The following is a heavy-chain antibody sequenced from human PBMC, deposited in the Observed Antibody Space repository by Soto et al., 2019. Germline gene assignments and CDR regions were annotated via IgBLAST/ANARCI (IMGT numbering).Heavy chain of an antibody. CDR1: GGSISSYY. Sequence: SETLSLTCTVSGGSISSYYWSWIRQPPGKGLEWIGYIYYSGSTNYNPSLKSRVTISVDTSKNQFSLKLSSVTAADTAVYYCARGGGYCSGGSCYGWFDPWGQGTLVTVSS. CDR2: IYYSGST. V-gene: IGHV4-59*01. CDR3: ARGGGYCSGGSCYGWFDP. D-gene: IGHD2-15*01. J-gene: IGHJ5*02.